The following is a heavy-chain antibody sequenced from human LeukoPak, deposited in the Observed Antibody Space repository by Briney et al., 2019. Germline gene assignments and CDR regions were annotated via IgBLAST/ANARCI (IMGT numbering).Heavy chain of an antibody. CDR3: AREWQGGIAAAGTRIEGDY. CDR1: GFSVSGYW. J-gene: IGHJ4*02. CDR2: IKQDGSEK. V-gene: IGHV3-7*01. D-gene: IGHD6-13*01. Sequence: GSLRLSCAVSGFSVSGYWMTWVRQAPGKGLEWVANIKQDGSEKNYVDSVKGRYTISRDNAENSLFLQMNSLRVEDTAVYYCAREWQGGIAAAGTRIEGDYWGQGTRVAVSS.